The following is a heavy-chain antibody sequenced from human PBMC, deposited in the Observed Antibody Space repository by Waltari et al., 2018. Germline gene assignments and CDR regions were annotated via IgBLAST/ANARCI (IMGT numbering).Heavy chain of an antibody. CDR3: ARDKSGWSRDY. Sequence: EVQLVESGGGLVKPGGSLRLSCAASGFTFVSYSMTWVRRAPGTGLEWVATRQTDGIKRFYVDSVKGRFTISRDNARNTLYLYMNSRRADDTGVYHCARDKSGWSRDYWGQGTLVTVSS. D-gene: IGHD6-19*01. CDR1: GFTFVSYS. J-gene: IGHJ4*02. V-gene: IGHV3-7*01. CDR2: RQTDGIKR.